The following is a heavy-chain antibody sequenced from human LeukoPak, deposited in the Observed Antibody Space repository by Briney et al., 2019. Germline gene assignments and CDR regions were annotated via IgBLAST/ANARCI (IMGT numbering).Heavy chain of an antibody. D-gene: IGHD3-9*01. J-gene: IGHJ5*02. CDR1: GFTFSNYW. Sequence: PGGSLRLSCAASGFTFSNYWMHWVRQAPGKGLVWVSRINSDESSTTYADSVKGRFTISRDNAKNSLYLQMNNLRVEDTAVYYCARAPTKFRRDWFDPWGQGTLVTVSS. CDR3: ARAPTKFRRDWFDP. V-gene: IGHV3-74*01. CDR2: INSDESST.